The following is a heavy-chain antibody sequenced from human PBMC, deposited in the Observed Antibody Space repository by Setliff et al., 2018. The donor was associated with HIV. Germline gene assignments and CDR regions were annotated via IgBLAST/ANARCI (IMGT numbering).Heavy chain of an antibody. J-gene: IGHJ4*01. CDR1: GGSMSAYY. CDR2: IYSSGKT. V-gene: IGHV4-4*07. D-gene: IGHD2-21*02. CDR3: AGGRYFRDISDSRFDF. Sequence: SETLSLTCTVSGGSMSAYYWNWIRQPAGKGLEWIGRIYSSGKTNYNPSLASRLVMSLDPSKNQFSLKLNSMTAADTAMYYCAGGRYFRDISDSRFDFWGQESWSPSPQ.